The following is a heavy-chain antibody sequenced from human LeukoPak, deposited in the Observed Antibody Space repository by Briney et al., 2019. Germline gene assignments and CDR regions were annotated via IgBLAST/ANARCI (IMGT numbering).Heavy chain of an antibody. D-gene: IGHD1-1*01. CDR2: INPSGGST. J-gene: IGHJ4*02. CDR3: ARATLHDFYFNY. Sequence: GASVKVSCKASGGTFSSYAISWVRQAPGQGPEWMGIINPSGGSTSYALKFQGRVTLTRDTSTSTVYMELNSLRSEDTAVYYCARATLHDFYFNYWGQGTLVTVSS. CDR1: GGTFSSYA. V-gene: IGHV1-46*01.